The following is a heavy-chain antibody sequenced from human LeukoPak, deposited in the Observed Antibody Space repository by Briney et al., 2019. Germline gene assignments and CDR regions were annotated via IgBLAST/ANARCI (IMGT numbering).Heavy chain of an antibody. CDR3: ARSDFWSGYWSLWFDP. CDR1: GGSISSGGYS. Sequence: SETLSLTCAVSGGSISSGGYSWSWIRQPPGKGLGWIGYIYHSGSTYYNPSLKSRVTISVDRSKNQFSLKLSSVTAADTAVYYCARSDFWSGYWSLWFDPWGQGTLVTVSS. D-gene: IGHD3-3*01. J-gene: IGHJ5*02. CDR2: IYHSGST. V-gene: IGHV4-30-2*01.